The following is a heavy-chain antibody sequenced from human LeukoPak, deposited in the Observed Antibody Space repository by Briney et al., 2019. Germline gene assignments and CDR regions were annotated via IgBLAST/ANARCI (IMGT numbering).Heavy chain of an antibody. CDR2: INHSGST. J-gene: IGHJ4*02. V-gene: IGHV4-34*01. CDR1: GRSFSNYY. D-gene: IGHD3-16*02. Sequence: SETLSLTCAVYGRSFSNYYWSWIRQPPGKGLELIGEINHSGSTNCNPSLKSRVDISVDTSKNQFSLKLSSVTAADTAVYYCARHRPYVWGRYREIDYWGQGTVVTVSS. CDR3: ARHRPYVWGRYREIDY.